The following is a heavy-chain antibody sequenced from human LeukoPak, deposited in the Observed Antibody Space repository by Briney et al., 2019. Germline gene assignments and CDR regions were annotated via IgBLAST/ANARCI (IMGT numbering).Heavy chain of an antibody. D-gene: IGHD1-1*01. CDR1: GYTFTGYY. J-gene: IGHJ4*02. V-gene: IGHV1-2*02. CDR2: INPNSGGT. CDR3: AREWIRETTGTQPYDS. Sequence: GASVKVSCKASGYTFTGYYMHWVRQAPGQGLEWMGWINPNSGGTNYAQKFQGRVTMTRDTTVSTAYMELSRLKSDDTALYYCAREWIRETTGTQPYDSWGQGTLVTVSS.